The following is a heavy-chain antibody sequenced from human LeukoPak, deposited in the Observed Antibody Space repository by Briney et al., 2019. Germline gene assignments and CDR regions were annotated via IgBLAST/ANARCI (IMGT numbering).Heavy chain of an antibody. CDR3: ARAGRYSYGYWFDP. Sequence: GASVKVSSKASGYPFTSYDINWVRQATGQGLEWMGWMNPNSGNTGYAQKFQGRVSMTRNTSISTAYMELSSLRSEDTAVYYCARAGRYSYGYWFDPWGQGTLVTVSS. D-gene: IGHD5-18*01. CDR1: GYPFTSYD. V-gene: IGHV1-8*01. J-gene: IGHJ5*02. CDR2: MNPNSGNT.